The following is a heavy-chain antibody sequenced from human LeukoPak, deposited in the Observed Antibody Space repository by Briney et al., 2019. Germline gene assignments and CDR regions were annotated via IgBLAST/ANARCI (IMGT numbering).Heavy chain of an antibody. Sequence: SVKVSCKASGGTFSSCAISWVRQAPGQGLEWMGGIIPIFGTANYAQKFQGRVTITTDESTSTAYMELSSLRSEDTAVYYCARGVEMATTTGFDYWGQGTLVTVSS. CDR2: IIPIFGTA. D-gene: IGHD5-24*01. J-gene: IGHJ4*02. CDR1: GGTFSSCA. V-gene: IGHV1-69*05. CDR3: ARGVEMATTTGFDY.